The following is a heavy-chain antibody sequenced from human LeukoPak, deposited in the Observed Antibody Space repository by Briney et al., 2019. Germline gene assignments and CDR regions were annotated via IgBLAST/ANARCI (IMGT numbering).Heavy chain of an antibody. CDR2: MSAYNGNT. CDR1: GYTFTSYG. D-gene: IGHD1-7*01. V-gene: IGHV1-18*01. Sequence: ASVKVSCKASGYTFTSYGISWVREAPGQGLEWRGWMSAYNGNTNYAKKLQGRVTMTTDTSTSTAYIELRSLRSDDTAVCYCARSLELRHWFDPWGQGTLVTVSS. J-gene: IGHJ5*02. CDR3: ARSLELRHWFDP.